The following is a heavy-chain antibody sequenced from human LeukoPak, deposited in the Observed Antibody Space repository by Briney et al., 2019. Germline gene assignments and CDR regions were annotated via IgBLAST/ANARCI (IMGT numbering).Heavy chain of an antibody. D-gene: IGHD4-23*01. CDR1: GGSFSGYY. Sequence: PSETLSLTCAVYGGSFSGYYWSWIRQPPGKGLEWIGEINHSGSTNYNPSLKSRVTISVDTSKNQFSLKLSSVTAADTAVYYCARYGGNEKSKFDPWGQGTLVSVSS. J-gene: IGHJ5*02. CDR3: ARYGGNEKSKFDP. V-gene: IGHV4-34*01. CDR2: INHSGST.